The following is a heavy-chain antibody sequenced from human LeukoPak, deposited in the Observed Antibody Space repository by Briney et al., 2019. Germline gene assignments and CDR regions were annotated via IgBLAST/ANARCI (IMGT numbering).Heavy chain of an antibody. J-gene: IGHJ4*02. D-gene: IGHD5-24*01. CDR3: ARVIRDGYNFGYFDY. V-gene: IGHV4-39*07. CDR1: GGSISSSSYY. CDR2: IYYSGNT. Sequence: PSETLSLTCTVSGGSISSSSYYWGWIRQPPGKGLEWIGSIYYSGNTYYNPSLKSRVTISVDTSKNQFSLKLSSVTAADTAVYYCARVIRDGYNFGYFDYWGQGTLVTVSS.